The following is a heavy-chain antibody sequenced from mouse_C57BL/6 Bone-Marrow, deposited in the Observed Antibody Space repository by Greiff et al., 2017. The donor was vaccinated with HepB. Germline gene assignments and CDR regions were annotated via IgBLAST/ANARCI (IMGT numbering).Heavy chain of an antibody. D-gene: IGHD1-2*01. V-gene: IGHV1-76*01. Sequence: QVHVKQSGAELVRPGASVKLSCKASGYTFTDYYINWVKQSPGQGLEWIARIYPGSGNTYYNEKFKGKATLTAEKSSSTAYMQLSSLTSEDSAVYFGARDYYGPWFAYWGQGTLVTVSA. CDR3: ARDYYGPWFAY. CDR1: GYTFTDYY. J-gene: IGHJ3*01. CDR2: IYPGSGNT.